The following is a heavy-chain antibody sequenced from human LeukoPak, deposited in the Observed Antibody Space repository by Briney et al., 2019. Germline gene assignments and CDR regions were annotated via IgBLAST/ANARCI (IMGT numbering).Heavy chain of an antibody. J-gene: IGHJ3*02. Sequence: ASVTVSCKASGYTFTSYYMHWVRQAPGQGLEWMGLINPSGGSTSYAQKFQGRVTMTRDMSTSTVYMELSSLRTEDTAVYYCARGRHSYDSSDYYYEGDAFDIWGQGTMVTVSS. CDR2: INPSGGST. CDR1: GYTFTSYY. D-gene: IGHD3-22*01. CDR3: ARGRHSYDSSDYYYEGDAFDI. V-gene: IGHV1-46*01.